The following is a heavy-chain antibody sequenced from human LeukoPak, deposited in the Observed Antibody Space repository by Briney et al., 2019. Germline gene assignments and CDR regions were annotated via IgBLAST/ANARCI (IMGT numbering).Heavy chain of an antibody. D-gene: IGHD2-2*01. Sequence: SETLSLTCTVSGGSISSYYWSWIRQPPGKGLEWIGSIYRSGSTNYNPSLKSRVTISIDTSNNQFSLKLTSVTAADTAVYYCARGDCSSTICYSPMDVWGKGTTVTVSS. CDR1: GGSISSYY. CDR2: IYRSGST. CDR3: ARGDCSSTICYSPMDV. V-gene: IGHV4-59*08. J-gene: IGHJ6*03.